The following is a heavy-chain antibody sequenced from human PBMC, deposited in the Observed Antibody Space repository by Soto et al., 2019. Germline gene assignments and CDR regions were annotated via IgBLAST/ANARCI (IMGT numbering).Heavy chain of an antibody. CDR1: GGSISSSSYY. CDR2: IYYSGST. V-gene: IGHV4-39*01. J-gene: IGHJ4*02. CDR3: ARHTPWFGELLPDTLFDY. D-gene: IGHD3-10*01. Sequence: QLQLQESGPGLVKPSETLSLTCTVSGGSISSSSYYWGWIRQPPGKGLEWIGSIYYSGSTYYNPSLKSRVTISVDTSKNQFSLKLSSVTAADTAVYYCARHTPWFGELLPDTLFDYWGQGTLVTVSS.